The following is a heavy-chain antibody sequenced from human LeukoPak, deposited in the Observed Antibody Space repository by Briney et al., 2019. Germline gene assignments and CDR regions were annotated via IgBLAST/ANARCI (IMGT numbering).Heavy chain of an antibody. CDR1: GFTFSSYA. V-gene: IGHV3-23*01. CDR3: ARGSGLWFGELPTTFDY. J-gene: IGHJ4*02. Sequence: GGSLRLSCAASGFTFSSYAMSWVRQAPGKGLEWVSAISGSGGSTYYADSVKGRFTISRDNSKNTLYLQMNSLRAEDTAVYYCARGSGLWFGELPTTFDYWGQGTLVTVSS. CDR2: ISGSGGST. D-gene: IGHD3-10*01.